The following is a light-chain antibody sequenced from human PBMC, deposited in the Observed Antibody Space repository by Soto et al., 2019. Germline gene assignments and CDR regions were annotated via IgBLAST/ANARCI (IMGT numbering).Light chain of an antibody. CDR2: DAS. J-gene: IGKJ1*01. CDR3: QHSSNLQRT. Sequence: EIVLTQSPATLSVSPGERATFSCRASQSVSSYLAWYQQKPGQAPRLLIYDASNRATGIPARFSGSGSGTDFTLTISSLEAEDFPVYYCQHSSNLQRTVAPGPKVDIK. V-gene: IGKV3-11*01. CDR1: QSVSSY.